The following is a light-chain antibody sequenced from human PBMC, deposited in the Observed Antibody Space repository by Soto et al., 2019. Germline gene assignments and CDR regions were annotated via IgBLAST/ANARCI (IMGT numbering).Light chain of an antibody. CDR2: ATS. V-gene: IGKV1-39*01. CDR3: QHTYTSPYT. Sequence: DIQMTQSPSSLSASVGDRVTISCRAGQSISRYLNWYQQKPGKAPKLLIYATSTLQTGVPSRFSGSGSRTDFTLTISSLQPEDFATYYCQHTYTSPYTFGPGTRVDIK. CDR1: QSISRY. J-gene: IGKJ3*01.